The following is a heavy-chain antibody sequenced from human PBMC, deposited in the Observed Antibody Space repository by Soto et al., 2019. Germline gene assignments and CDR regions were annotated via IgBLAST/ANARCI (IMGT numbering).Heavy chain of an antibody. CDR1: GFTFSNSW. CDR2: IKSKTDGETT. V-gene: IGHV3-15*01. CDR3: TTALRYSGAGAGAFDI. D-gene: IGHD1-26*01. Sequence: GGSLRLSCAASGFTFSNSWMSWVRQAPGKGLEWVGRIKSKTDGETTDYAAPVKGRFTISRDDSESTLFLQMNSLKTEDTAVYYCTTALRYSGAGAGAFDIWGQGTMVTVSS. J-gene: IGHJ3*02.